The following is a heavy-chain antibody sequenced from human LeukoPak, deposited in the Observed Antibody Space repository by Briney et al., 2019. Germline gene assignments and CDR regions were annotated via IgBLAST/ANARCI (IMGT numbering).Heavy chain of an antibody. Sequence: GASVKVSCKASGYTFTSSDINWVRQATGQGLEWMGWMNPNSGNTGYAQKFQGRVTMTKNTSINTAYMELSSLRSEDTAVYYCAYRPGYSYGSGGYYYYYYMDVWGKGTTVTVSS. V-gene: IGHV1-8*01. CDR1: GYTFTSSD. CDR3: AYRPGYSYGSGGYYYYYYMDV. J-gene: IGHJ6*03. CDR2: MNPNSGNT. D-gene: IGHD5-18*01.